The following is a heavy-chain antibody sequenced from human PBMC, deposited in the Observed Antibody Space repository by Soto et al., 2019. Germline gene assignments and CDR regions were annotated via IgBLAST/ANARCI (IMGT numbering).Heavy chain of an antibody. J-gene: IGHJ4*02. CDR2: MNPNSGNT. CDR1: GYTFTSYD. D-gene: IGHD2-2*01. V-gene: IGHV1-8*01. CDR3: AKGSWRVYFSDTTCYTINY. Sequence: GASVKVSCKTSGYTFTSYDVNWVRQATGQGLEWMGWMNPNSGNTGYAQKFQGRVTMTTNTSISTAYMELSGLRSDDTAIYYCAKGSWRVYFSDTTCYTINYCGQGTLVTVSS.